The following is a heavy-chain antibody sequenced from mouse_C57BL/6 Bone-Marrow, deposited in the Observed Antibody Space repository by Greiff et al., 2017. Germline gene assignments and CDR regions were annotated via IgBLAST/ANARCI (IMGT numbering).Heavy chain of an antibody. CDR2: IDPSDSYT. V-gene: IGHV1-69*01. CDR1: GYTFTSYW. CDR3: AREVSSGYYAMGY. D-gene: IGHD3-2*02. Sequence: QVQLQQPGAELVMPGASVKLSCKASGYTFTSYWMHWVKQRPGQGLEWIGEIDPSDSYTNYNQKFKGKSTLTVDKSSSTAYMQLSSLTSEDSAVYYCAREVSSGYYAMGYWGQGTSVTVSS. J-gene: IGHJ4*01.